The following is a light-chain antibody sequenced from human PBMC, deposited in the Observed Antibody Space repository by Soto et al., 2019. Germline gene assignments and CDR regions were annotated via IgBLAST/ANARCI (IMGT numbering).Light chain of an antibody. Sequence: QSVLTQPPSASGSPGQSVTISCTGTSTDVGAYNFVSWYQHHPGKAPKLIVYDVTQRPSGIPDRFSGSKSGNTASLTISGLQPDDEADYHCCSYADNYFYVFGSGTKVTVL. V-gene: IGLV2-11*01. J-gene: IGLJ1*01. CDR1: STDVGAYNF. CDR3: CSYADNYFYV. CDR2: DVT.